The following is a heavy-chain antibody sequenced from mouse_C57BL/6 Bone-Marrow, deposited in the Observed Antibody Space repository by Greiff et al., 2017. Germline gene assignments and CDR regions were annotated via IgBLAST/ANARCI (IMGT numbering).Heavy chain of an antibody. V-gene: IGHV1-81*01. CDR3: ARATMVRGFAY. J-gene: IGHJ3*01. CDR2: IYPRSGNT. D-gene: IGHD2-1*01. Sequence: QVQLQQSGAELARPGASVKLSCKASGYTFTSYGISWVKQRTGQGLEWIGEIYPRSGNTYYNEKFKGKATLTADKSSSTAYMELRSLTSEDSAVSFCARATMVRGFAYWGQGTLVTVSA. CDR1: GYTFTSYG.